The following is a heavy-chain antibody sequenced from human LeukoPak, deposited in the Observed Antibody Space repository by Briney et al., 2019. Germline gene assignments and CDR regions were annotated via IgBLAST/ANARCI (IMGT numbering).Heavy chain of an antibody. CDR1: GYTLTELS. CDR2: FDPEDGET. V-gene: IGHV1-24*01. CDR3: ARDLHDSSGYYSRYYYYYYMDV. D-gene: IGHD3-22*01. J-gene: IGHJ6*03. Sequence: ASVKVSCKVSGYTLTELSMHWVRQAPGKGLEWMGGFDPEDGETNYAQKFQGRVTMTEDTSTDTAYMELSSLRSEDTAVYYCARDLHDSSGYYSRYYYYYYMDVWGKGTTVTISS.